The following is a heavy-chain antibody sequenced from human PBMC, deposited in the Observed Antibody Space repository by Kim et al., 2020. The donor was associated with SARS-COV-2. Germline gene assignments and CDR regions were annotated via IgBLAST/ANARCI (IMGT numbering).Heavy chain of an antibody. D-gene: IGHD3-22*01. J-gene: IGHJ5*02. CDR3: ARKLYYYDTNGYYGCFDP. Sequence: SETLSLTCTVSGGSISSSRYYWGWFRQPPGKGLEWIGNMYYNGTTYYNPSLKSRVTMSVDTSKNQFSLKLTSVTAADTALYYCARKLYYYDTNGYYGCFDPWGQGTLVTVSS. V-gene: IGHV4-39*01. CDR1: GGSISSSRYY. CDR2: MYYNGTT.